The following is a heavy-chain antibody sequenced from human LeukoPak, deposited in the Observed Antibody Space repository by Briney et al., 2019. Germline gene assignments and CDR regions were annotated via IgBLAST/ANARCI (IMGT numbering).Heavy chain of an antibody. CDR1: GGSISSGGYY. D-gene: IGHD2-21*01. J-gene: IGHJ6*02. CDR3: ARARVFLAMDV. CDR2: IYYSGST. V-gene: IGHV4-31*03. Sequence: SETLSLTCTVSGGSISSGGYYWSWIRQHPGKGLEWIGYIYYSGSTYYNPSLKSRVTISVDTSKNQFSLKLSSVTAADTAVCYCARARVFLAMDVWGQGTTVTVSS.